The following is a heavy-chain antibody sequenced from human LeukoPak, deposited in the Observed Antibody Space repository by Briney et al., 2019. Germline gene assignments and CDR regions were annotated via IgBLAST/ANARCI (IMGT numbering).Heavy chain of an antibody. V-gene: IGHV3-23*01. Sequence: PGGSLRLSCAASGLTFSNYAMNWVRQAPGKGLEWVSAISPSDSTYYADSVKGRFTISRDNSKNTLYLQMNSLRAEDTAVYYCAKTSGSYRTHFDYWGQGTLVTVSS. J-gene: IGHJ4*02. D-gene: IGHD1-26*01. CDR3: AKTSGSYRTHFDY. CDR1: GLTFSNYA. CDR2: ISPSDST.